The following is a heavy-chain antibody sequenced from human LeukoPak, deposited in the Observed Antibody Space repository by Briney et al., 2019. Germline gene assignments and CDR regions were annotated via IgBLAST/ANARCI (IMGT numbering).Heavy chain of an antibody. Sequence: GASVKVTCKASGYTFSSKAIHWVRQAPGQRLEWMGWINAGNGNTKYSQKFQGRVTITRDTSASTAYMELSSLRSEDTAVYYCARDCANQDFWSGLYYYYYGMDVWGQGTTVTVSS. CDR2: INAGNGNT. CDR3: ARDCANQDFWSGLYYYYYGMDV. V-gene: IGHV1-3*01. D-gene: IGHD3-3*01. J-gene: IGHJ6*02. CDR1: GYTFSSKA.